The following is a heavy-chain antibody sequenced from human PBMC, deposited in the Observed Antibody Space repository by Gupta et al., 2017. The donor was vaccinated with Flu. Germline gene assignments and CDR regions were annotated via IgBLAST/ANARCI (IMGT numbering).Heavy chain of an antibody. J-gene: IGHJ5*02. D-gene: IGHD5-18*01. CDR3: ARERGLQLWSHLFDP. Sequence: APGQGLEGMRRINPNSGGTNYAQKVQGRVTMTRDTSISTAYMELSRLRADDTAVYYCARERGLQLWSHLFDPWGQGTLVTGSS. V-gene: IGHV1-2*06. CDR2: INPNSGGT.